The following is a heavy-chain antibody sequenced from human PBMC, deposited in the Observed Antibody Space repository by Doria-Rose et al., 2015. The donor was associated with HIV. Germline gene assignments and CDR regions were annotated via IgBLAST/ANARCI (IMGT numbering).Heavy chain of an antibody. D-gene: IGHD6-19*01. J-gene: IGHJ1*01. CDR3: ARGEEQWLPRAEYFQH. Sequence: QVQLVQSGAEVKKPGSSVKVSCKASGGTFSSYAISWVRQAPGQGLEWMGGIMPIFGTANYAQKFQGRVTITADESTSTAYMELSSLRSEDTAVYYCARGEEQWLPRAEYFQHWGLGTLVTVSS. CDR2: IMPIFGTA. CDR1: GGTFSSYA. V-gene: IGHV1-69*01.